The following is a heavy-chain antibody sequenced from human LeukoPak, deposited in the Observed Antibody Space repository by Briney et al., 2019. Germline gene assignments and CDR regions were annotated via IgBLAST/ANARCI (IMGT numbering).Heavy chain of an antibody. CDR2: INHSGST. CDR3: ARGLRYYYGSGTPAAFDI. V-gene: IGHV4-34*01. Sequence: PSETLSLTCAVYGGSFSGYYWSWIRQPPGKGLEWIGEINHSGSTNYNPSLKSRVTISVDTSKNQFSLKLSSVTAADTAVYYCARGLRYYYGSGTPAAFDIWGQGTMVTVSS. J-gene: IGHJ3*02. D-gene: IGHD3-10*01. CDR1: GGSFSGYY.